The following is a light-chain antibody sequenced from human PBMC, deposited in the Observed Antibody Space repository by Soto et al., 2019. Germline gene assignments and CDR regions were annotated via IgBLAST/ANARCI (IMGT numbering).Light chain of an antibody. J-gene: IGKJ4*01. Sequence: EIVLTQSPATLSLSPGERATLSCRASQSVSSSLAWYQQKPGQAPRLLIYDASNRATGIPARFSGSGSGTDFALTISSLEPEDFAVYYCHQRSSWPLTFGGGTKVEIK. CDR2: DAS. CDR1: QSVSSS. V-gene: IGKV3-11*01. CDR3: HQRSSWPLT.